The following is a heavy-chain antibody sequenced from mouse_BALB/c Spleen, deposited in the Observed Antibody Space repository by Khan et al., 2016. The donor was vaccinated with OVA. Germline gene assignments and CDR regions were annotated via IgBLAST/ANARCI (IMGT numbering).Heavy chain of an antibody. CDR2: ISPGSGDT. V-gene: IGHV1-77*01. CDR3: ARRNYCGYTFAY. CDR1: GYSFTDYY. J-gene: IGHJ3*01. Sequence: QVQLKESGAELARPGASVKLSCKASGYSFTDYYINWVKQRTGQGLEWIGEISPGSGDTYYNEKFKGKATLTADKSSSTAYMQLSSLTSEASADYYGARRNYCGYTFAYWGQGTLVTVSA. D-gene: IGHD1-2*01.